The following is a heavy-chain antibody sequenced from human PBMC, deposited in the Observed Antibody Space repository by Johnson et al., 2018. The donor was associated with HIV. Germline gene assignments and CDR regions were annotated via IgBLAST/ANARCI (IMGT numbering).Heavy chain of an antibody. Sequence: VQLVESGGGVVQPGGSLRLSCAASGFTVSSNYMSWVRQAPGKGLVWVSRINSDGSSTSYADSVKGRFTISRDNAKNTLYLQMNSLRAEDTAVYYCARDGGVSDAFDIWGQGTMVTVSS. J-gene: IGHJ3*02. V-gene: IGHV3-74*01. D-gene: IGHD3-16*01. CDR1: GFTVSSNY. CDR2: INSDGSST. CDR3: ARDGGVSDAFDI.